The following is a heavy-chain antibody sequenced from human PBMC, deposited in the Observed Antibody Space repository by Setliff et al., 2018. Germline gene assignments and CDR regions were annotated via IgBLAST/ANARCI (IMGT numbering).Heavy chain of an antibody. Sequence: ASVKISCKASGYIFTSYYMYWVRQAPGQGLEWMGTINTGGGSASIVDQFQGRVTMTRDTSTSTVYMEVNSLRSDDTAVYFCARGGVAAAGKKGVFEHWGQGTLVTVSS. CDR3: ARGGVAAAGKKGVFEH. CDR1: GYIFTSYY. J-gene: IGHJ4*02. CDR2: INTGGGSA. D-gene: IGHD6-13*01. V-gene: IGHV1-46*01.